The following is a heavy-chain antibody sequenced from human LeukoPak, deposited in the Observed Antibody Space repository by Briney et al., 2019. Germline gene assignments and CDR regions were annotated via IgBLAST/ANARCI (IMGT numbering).Heavy chain of an antibody. Sequence: SETLSLTCTVSGGSISSGGYYWSWIRQHPGKGLEWIGYIYYSGSTYYNPSLKSRVTISVDTSKNQFSLKLSSVTAADTAVYYCARGDSSGYYYGLGYFDYCGQGTLVTVSS. J-gene: IGHJ4*02. CDR3: ARGDSSGYYYGLGYFDY. V-gene: IGHV4-31*03. CDR1: GGSISSGGYY. D-gene: IGHD3-22*01. CDR2: IYYSGST.